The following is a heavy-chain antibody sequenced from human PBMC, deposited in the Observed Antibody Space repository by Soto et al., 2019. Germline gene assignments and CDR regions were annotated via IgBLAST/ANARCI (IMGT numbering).Heavy chain of an antibody. CDR3: ARDRDGGTYTYFDN. V-gene: IGHV3-30*03. CDR2: LSHEGSNK. Sequence: GGSLRLSCAASGFIFSAFGIHWVRQAPGKGPEWVAFLSHEGSNKYYADSVRGRVSISRDNSKNTVYLQMNSLRADDTAVYYCARDRDGGTYTYFDNWGQGTRVTVSS. CDR1: GFIFSAFG. J-gene: IGHJ4*02. D-gene: IGHD1-26*01.